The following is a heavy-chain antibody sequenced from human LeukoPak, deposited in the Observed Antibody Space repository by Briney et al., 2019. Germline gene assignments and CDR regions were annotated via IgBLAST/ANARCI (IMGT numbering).Heavy chain of an antibody. V-gene: IGHV3-11*06. CDR3: ATSMVRGVIRGYWYFDL. J-gene: IGHJ2*01. Sequence: GGSLRLSCAASGFIFSDYYMSWIRQAPGKGLEWVSYISSSSSYTNYADSVKGRFTISRDNAKNSLYLQMNSLRAEDTAVYYCATSMVRGVIRGYWYFDLWGRGTLVTVSS. CDR1: GFIFSDYY. D-gene: IGHD3-10*01. CDR2: ISSSSSYT.